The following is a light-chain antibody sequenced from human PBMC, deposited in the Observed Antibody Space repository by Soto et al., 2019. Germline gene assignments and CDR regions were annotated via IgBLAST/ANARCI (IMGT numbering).Light chain of an antibody. CDR2: EGS. V-gene: IGLV2-23*03. Sequence: QSVLTQPASVSGSPGQSITISCTGTSSDVGSYKFVSWYQQYPGKAPKLMIYEGSKRPSGVSDRFSGSKSGNTASLTISGLQAEDEADYFCCSYAGGSNVFGPGTKVSV. CDR1: SSDVGSYKF. J-gene: IGLJ1*01. CDR3: CSYAGGSNV.